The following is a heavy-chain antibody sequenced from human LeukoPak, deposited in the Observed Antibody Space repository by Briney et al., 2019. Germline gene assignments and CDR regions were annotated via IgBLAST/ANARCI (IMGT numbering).Heavy chain of an antibody. Sequence: SETLSLTCAVYGGSFSGYYWSWIRQPPGKGLEWIGEINHSGSTNYNPSLKSQVTISVDTSKNQFSLKLSSVTAADTAVYYCARDPDSSPGSGVDYWGQGTLVTVSS. J-gene: IGHJ4*02. V-gene: IGHV4-34*01. CDR1: GGSFSGYY. D-gene: IGHD6-13*01. CDR3: ARDPDSSPGSGVDY. CDR2: INHSGST.